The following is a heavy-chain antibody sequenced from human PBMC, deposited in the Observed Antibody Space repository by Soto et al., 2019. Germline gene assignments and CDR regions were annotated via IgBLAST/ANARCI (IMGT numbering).Heavy chain of an antibody. CDR3: ARDVNDSSGSQGFDY. V-gene: IGHV4-31*03. Sequence: ASETLSLTCTVIGDSVSSNNYYWSWIRQRPGKGLEWIGYIHYSGDSYDKPSLTSRITMSMDVSKNQFSLNPRSVTAADTAIYYCARDVNDSSGSQGFDYWGQGTLVTVSS. J-gene: IGHJ4*02. D-gene: IGHD3-22*01. CDR2: IHYSGDS. CDR1: GDSVSSNNYY.